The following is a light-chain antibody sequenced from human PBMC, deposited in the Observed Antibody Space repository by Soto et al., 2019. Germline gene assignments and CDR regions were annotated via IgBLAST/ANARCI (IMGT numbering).Light chain of an antibody. J-gene: IGKJ2*01. CDR1: QDITKY. CDR3: QQYDNLLRNT. CDR2: DTS. Sequence: DIQMTQSPSSLSASVGDRVTITCQASQDITKYLNWYQHKPGKAPKLLSYDTSNLETGVPSRFSGSDSGTHFTFTISSLQPADTAIYYCQQYDNLLRNTFGQGTKLEI. V-gene: IGKV1-33*01.